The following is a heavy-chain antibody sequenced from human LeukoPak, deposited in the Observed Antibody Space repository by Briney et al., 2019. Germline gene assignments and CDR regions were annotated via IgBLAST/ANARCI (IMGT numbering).Heavy chain of an antibody. V-gene: IGHV3-74*01. CDR1: GYTFSSYW. Sequence: GGSLGLSCAAAGYTFSSYWMHWVRQAPGKGLVWVSRIKTDGTITDYAESVKGRFTISRDNAKNTVSLLMNSLRAEDTAIYYCVRELSNPANWGQGTRVVVPS. CDR3: VRELSNPAN. J-gene: IGHJ4*02. CDR2: IKTDGTIT. D-gene: IGHD4-11*01.